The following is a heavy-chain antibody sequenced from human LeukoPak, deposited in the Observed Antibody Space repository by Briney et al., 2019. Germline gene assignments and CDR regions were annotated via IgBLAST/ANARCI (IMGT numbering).Heavy chain of an antibody. CDR1: GFTFTNYA. V-gene: IGHV3-23*01. J-gene: IGHJ4*02. CDR2: VGASGANT. CDR3: AIGQLWSPSH. D-gene: IGHD5-18*01. Sequence: GGSLRLSCAGSGFTFTNYAMTWVRRAPGKGLEWVSSVGASGANTFYADSVKGRFTISRDNSKNTLYLQMNSLRVEDTALYYCAIGQLWSPSHWGQGALVTVSS.